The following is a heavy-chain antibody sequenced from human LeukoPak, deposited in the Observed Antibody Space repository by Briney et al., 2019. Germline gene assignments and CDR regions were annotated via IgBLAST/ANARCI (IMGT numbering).Heavy chain of an antibody. Sequence: PSETLSLTCTVSGGSISSYYWSWIRQPAGKGLEWIGRIYTSGSTNYNASLKSRVSMSVDTSKNQFSLKLSSVTAADTAVFYCARENSGSYREFDCWGQGTLVTVSS. D-gene: IGHD1-26*01. J-gene: IGHJ4*02. CDR3: ARENSGSYREFDC. CDR2: IYTSGST. CDR1: GGSISSYY. V-gene: IGHV4-4*07.